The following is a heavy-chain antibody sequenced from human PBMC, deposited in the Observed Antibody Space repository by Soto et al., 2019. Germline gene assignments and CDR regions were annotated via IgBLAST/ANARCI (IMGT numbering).Heavy chain of an antibody. CDR1: GFSFSTYW. V-gene: IGHV3-74*01. CDR3: ARGGEWQRSYYFDY. D-gene: IGHD5-12*01. CDR2: INSDGTT. J-gene: IGHJ4*02. Sequence: EVQLVESGGGLVQPGGSLRLSCVASGFSFSTYWMHWVRQGPGKGLVWVSRINSDGTTSYADSVKGRFTISRDNAKNKLYLQMNSLRAEDTAVYFCARGGEWQRSYYFDYWGQGTLVTVSS.